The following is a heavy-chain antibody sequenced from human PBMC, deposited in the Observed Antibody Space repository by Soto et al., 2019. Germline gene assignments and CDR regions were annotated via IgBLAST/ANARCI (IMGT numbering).Heavy chain of an antibody. V-gene: IGHV4-59*01. D-gene: IGHD5-18*01. J-gene: IGHJ5*01. CDR2: IYYSGST. CDR3: AREYSYGLDSNWFDS. CDR1: GGSISSYY. Sequence: SETLSLTCTVSGGSISSYYWSWIRQPPGKGLEWIGYIYYSGSTNYNPSLKSRVTISVDTSKNQFSLKLSSVTAADTAVYYCAREYSYGLDSNWFDSWGQGTLVTVSS.